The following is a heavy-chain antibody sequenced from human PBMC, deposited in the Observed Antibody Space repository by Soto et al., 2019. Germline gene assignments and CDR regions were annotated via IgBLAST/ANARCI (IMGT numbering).Heavy chain of an antibody. CDR3: ARSVFA. CDR2: FYYSGST. D-gene: IGHD3-10*02. Sequence: QVQLQESGPGLVKPSQTLSLTCTVSGGSISTGGYYWNWIRQHPGKGLEWIGYFYYSGSTYYNTSLKSRVTITVNTSKNQFSLKLSSVTAADTAVYYCARSVFAWGQGTLVTVSS. V-gene: IGHV4-31*03. CDR1: GGSISTGGYY. J-gene: IGHJ5*02.